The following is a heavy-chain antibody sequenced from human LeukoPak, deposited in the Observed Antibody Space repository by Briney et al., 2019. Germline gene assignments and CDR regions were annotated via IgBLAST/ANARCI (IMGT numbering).Heavy chain of an antibody. CDR1: GFTVSSNY. Sequence: GGSLRLSCAASGFTVSSNYMSWVRQAPGKGLEWVSSISSSSSYIYYADSVKGRFTISRDNAKNSLYLQMNSLRAEDTAVYYCAREISISSGWYETYYYMDVWGKGTTVTVSS. J-gene: IGHJ6*03. V-gene: IGHV3-21*01. D-gene: IGHD6-19*01. CDR2: ISSSSSYI. CDR3: AREISISSGWYETYYYMDV.